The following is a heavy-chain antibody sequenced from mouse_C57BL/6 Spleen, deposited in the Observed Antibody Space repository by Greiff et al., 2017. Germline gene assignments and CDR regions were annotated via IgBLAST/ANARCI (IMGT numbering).Heavy chain of an antibody. D-gene: IGHD1-1*01. V-gene: IGHV5-9*01. Sequence: EVKLVESGGGLVKPGGSLKLSCAASGFTFSSYTMSWVRQTPEKRLEWVATISGGGGNTYYPDSVKGRFTISRDNAKNTLYLQMSSLRSEDKALYYCARRGVYYGSSYDFDYWGQGTTLTVSS. CDR3: ARRGVYYGSSYDFDY. CDR1: GFTFSSYT. CDR2: ISGGGGNT. J-gene: IGHJ2*01.